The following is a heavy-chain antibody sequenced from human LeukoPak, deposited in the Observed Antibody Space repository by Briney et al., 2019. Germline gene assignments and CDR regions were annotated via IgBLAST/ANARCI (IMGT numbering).Heavy chain of an antibody. V-gene: IGHV4-34*01. CDR1: GGSFSGYY. D-gene: IGHD5-18*01. CDR3: ARGLRGYSYGYVPWELSNYMDV. CDR2: VNHPGTT. J-gene: IGHJ6*03. Sequence: SETLSLACAVYGGSFSGYYWSWIRQPPGKGLEWIGNVNHPGTTNYNPSLKSRVTISRDTSKNQFSLKLSSVTAADTAVYYCARGLRGYSYGYVPWELSNYMDVWGKGTTVTISS.